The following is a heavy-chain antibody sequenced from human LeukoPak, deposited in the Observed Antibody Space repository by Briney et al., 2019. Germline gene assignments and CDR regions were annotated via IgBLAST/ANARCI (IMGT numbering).Heavy chain of an antibody. V-gene: IGHV4-39*07. J-gene: IGHJ6*03. Sequence: PSETLSLTCTVSGGSINSSSYYWGWIRQPPGKGLEWIGNIYYSGSTYYNPSLKSRVTISVDTSKNQFSLKVSSVTAADTAVYYCARGRSSMVRGYYYYYLDVWGKGTTVTISS. CDR2: IYYSGST. CDR3: ARGRSSMVRGYYYYYLDV. D-gene: IGHD3-10*01. CDR1: GGSINSSSYY.